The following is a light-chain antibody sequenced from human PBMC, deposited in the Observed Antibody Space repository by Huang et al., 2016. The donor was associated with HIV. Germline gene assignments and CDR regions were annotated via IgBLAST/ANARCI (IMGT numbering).Light chain of an antibody. Sequence: EIVLTQSPATLSVSPGERATLSCRASQSVSINLAWYQQRPGQAPRLLSYGPSTRASGVPARFSGSGSGTDFTLTINSLQAEDFGVYYCQQHDNWPWTFGQGTKVENK. CDR2: GPS. J-gene: IGKJ1*01. V-gene: IGKV3-15*01. CDR3: QQHDNWPWT. CDR1: QSVSIN.